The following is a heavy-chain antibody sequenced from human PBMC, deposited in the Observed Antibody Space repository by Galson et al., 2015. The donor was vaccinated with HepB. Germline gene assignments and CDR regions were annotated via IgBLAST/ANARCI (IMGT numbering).Heavy chain of an antibody. J-gene: IGHJ4*02. CDR3: ASDSSGYYYFDY. CDR1: GGTFSSYA. CDR2: IIPIFGTA. V-gene: IGHV1-69*13. Sequence: SVKVSCKASGGTFSSYAISWVRQAPGQGLEWMGGIIPIFGTANYAQKFQGRVTITADESTSTAYMELSSLRSEDTAVYYCASDSSGYYYFDYWGQGTLVTVSS. D-gene: IGHD3-22*01.